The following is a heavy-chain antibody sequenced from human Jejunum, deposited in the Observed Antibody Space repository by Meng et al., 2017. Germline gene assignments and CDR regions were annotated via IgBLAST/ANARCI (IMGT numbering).Heavy chain of an antibody. D-gene: IGHD1-26*01. CDR3: ARSPYSGSALPFFDY. CDR1: GDSFNSPDYY. J-gene: IGHJ4*02. V-gene: IGHV4-30-4*01. CDR2: IYYSGST. Sequence: HVPRQTSCPGLLHPSPNLSLPCTVSGDSFNSPDYYWSWIRQPPEKGLEWIGYIYYSGSTYYTPSLKSRVSISGDTSNKQFSLKLTSVTAADTAVYYCARSPYSGSALPFFDYWGQGSLVTVSS.